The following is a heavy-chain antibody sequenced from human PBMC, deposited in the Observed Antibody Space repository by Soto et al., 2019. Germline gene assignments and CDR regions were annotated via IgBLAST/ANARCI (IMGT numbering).Heavy chain of an antibody. CDR3: AKDRGRCSSTSCLYFDL. Sequence: GGSLRLSCAVSGFTFSSYAMSWVRQAPGKGLEWVSAISGSGGSTYYADSVKGRFTISRDNSKNTLYLQMNSLRAEDTAVYYCAKDRGRCSSTSCLYFDLWGRGTLVTVSS. J-gene: IGHJ2*01. D-gene: IGHD2-2*01. CDR1: GFTFSSYA. CDR2: ISGSGGST. V-gene: IGHV3-23*01.